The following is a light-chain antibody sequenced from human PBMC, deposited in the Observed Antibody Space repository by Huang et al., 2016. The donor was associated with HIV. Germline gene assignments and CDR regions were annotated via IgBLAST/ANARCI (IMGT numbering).Light chain of an antibody. J-gene: IGKJ1*01. CDR3: QQYYSIPWT. V-gene: IGKV4-1*01. CDR2: WAS. CDR1: QSVLYSSNNKNY. Sequence: DIAMTQSPDSLAVSLGERATIDCKSSQSVLYSSNNKNYLAWYQQKSGQSPKLLIYWASTRESGVPDRFSGSGSGTDFTLTISSLQAEDVAVYFCQQYYSIPWTFGQGTKVEVK.